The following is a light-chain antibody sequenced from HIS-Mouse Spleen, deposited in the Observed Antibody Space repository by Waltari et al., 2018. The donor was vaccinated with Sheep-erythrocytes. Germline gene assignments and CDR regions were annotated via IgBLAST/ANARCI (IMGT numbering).Light chain of an antibody. CDR1: SSNIGAGYD. CDR3: QSYDSSLSGSV. J-gene: IGLJ2*01. V-gene: IGLV1-40*01. Sequence: QSVLTQPPSVSGAPGPRVPLPCTWSSSNIGAGYDVPGYQQLPGTAPKLLIYGNSNRPSGVPDRFSGSKSGTSASLAITGLQAEDEADYYCQSYDSSLSGSVFGGGIKLTVL. CDR2: GNS.